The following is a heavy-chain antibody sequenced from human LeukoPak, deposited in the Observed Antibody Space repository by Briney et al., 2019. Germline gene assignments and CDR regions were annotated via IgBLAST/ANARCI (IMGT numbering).Heavy chain of an antibody. CDR1: GFSLSTNGVG. J-gene: IGHJ5*02. CDR2: LSWNDYK. Sequence: SGPTLVKPTQTLTLTCTFSGFSLSTNGVGVDWIRQPPGKALEWLALLSWNDYKYYSPSLKSRLSITRDTSKNQVVLTLTNMDPVDTATYFCAHSRTSAWPTPYNYFDPWGQGTLVTVSS. V-gene: IGHV2-5*01. D-gene: IGHD6-19*01. CDR3: AHSRTSAWPTPYNYFDP.